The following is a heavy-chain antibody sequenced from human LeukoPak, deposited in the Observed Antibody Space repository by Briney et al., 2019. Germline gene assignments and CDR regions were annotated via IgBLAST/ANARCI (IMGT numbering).Heavy chain of an antibody. CDR1: GFTVSSTY. CDR3: AGRHCSGGGCYFAGADPFDY. D-gene: IGHD2-15*01. CDR2: VYSGGNI. V-gene: IGHV3-53*01. Sequence: GGSLRLSCAASGFTVSSTYMSWVRQAPGKGLEWVSVVYSGGNIYYIESVKGRFTISRDTSKNTLYLQMNSLRAEDTAVYFCAGRHCSGGGCYFAGADPFDYWGQGTLVTVSS. J-gene: IGHJ4*02.